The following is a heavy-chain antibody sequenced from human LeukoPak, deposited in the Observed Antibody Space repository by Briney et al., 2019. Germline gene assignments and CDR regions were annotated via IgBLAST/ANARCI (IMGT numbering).Heavy chain of an antibody. J-gene: IGHJ4*02. V-gene: IGHV3-7*01. Sequence: GGSLRLSCAASGFTFSYYWMTWVRQAPGKGLEWVANIKQDGSEKFYVDSVKGRFTISRDNAKNALYLQMNSLGAEDTAVYYCVRGGCDSYADGYFDYWGQGTLVTVSS. CDR2: IKQDGSEK. CDR1: GFTFSYYW. CDR3: VRGGCDSYADGYFDY. D-gene: IGHD2-21*01.